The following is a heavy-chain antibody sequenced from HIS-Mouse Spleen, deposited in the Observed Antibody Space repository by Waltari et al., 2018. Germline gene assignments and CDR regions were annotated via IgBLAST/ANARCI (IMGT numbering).Heavy chain of an antibody. CDR2: IYYRGST. CDR1: GGSISSSSYY. CDR3: AREIPYSSSWYDWYFDL. J-gene: IGHJ2*01. Sequence: QLQLQESGPGLVKPSETLSLTCTVSGGSISSSSYYWGWIRQPPGKGLEWIGSIYYRGSTYYNPSLKSRVTISVDTSKNQFSLKLSSVTAVDTAVYYCAREIPYSSSWYDWYFDLWGRGTLVTVSS. D-gene: IGHD6-13*01. V-gene: IGHV4-39*07.